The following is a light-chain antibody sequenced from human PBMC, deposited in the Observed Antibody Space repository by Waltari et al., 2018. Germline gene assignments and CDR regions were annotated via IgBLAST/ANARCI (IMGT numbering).Light chain of an antibody. V-gene: IGLV2-14*01. J-gene: IGLJ2*01. Sequence: QSAPSQPASVSGSPGQSITISCTGSSSDVGGYNYVSWYQQHPGKAPKLLIYEVSNRPSGVSNRFSGSKSGNTASLTISGLQAEDEADYYCSSYTSSSTVV. CDR2: EVS. CDR1: SSDVGGYNY. CDR3: SSYTSSSTVV.